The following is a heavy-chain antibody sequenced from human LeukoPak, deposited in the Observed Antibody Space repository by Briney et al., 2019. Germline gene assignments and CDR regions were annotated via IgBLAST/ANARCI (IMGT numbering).Heavy chain of an antibody. J-gene: IGHJ4*02. V-gene: IGHV5-51*01. CDR3: ARHFHSAWFGF. CDR1: GFDFTAYG. CDR2: IYAGGSNG. Sequence: GESLRISCKCSGFDFTAYGIAWVRQMPGKGLEWMGNIYAGGSNGRYSPSFQGQVTMSADKSTTTVYLQWCSLKASDTAMYYCARHFHSAWFGFWGQGSLVTVSS. D-gene: IGHD5-18*01.